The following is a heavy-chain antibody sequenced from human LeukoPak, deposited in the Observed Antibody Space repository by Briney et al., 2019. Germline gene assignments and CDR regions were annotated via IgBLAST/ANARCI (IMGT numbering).Heavy chain of an antibody. D-gene: IGHD5-18*01. CDR3: ARQSGYSYGYAFDY. V-gene: IGHV4-59*01. CDR2: IYYSGST. J-gene: IGHJ4*02. CDR1: GGSISSYY. Sequence: SETLSLTCTVSGGSISSYYWSWIRQPPGKGLEWIGYIYYSGSTNYNPSLKSRVTISVDTSKNQFSLKLSPVIAADTAVYYCARQSGYSYGYAFDYWGQGTLVTVSS.